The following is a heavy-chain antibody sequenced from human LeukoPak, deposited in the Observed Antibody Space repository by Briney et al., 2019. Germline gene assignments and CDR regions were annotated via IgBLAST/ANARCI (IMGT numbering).Heavy chain of an antibody. CDR3: GKVGIRISLIVVVFTTADDWYFDL. V-gene: IGHV3-23*01. CDR2: ISGSGGST. J-gene: IGHJ2*01. CDR1: GFTFSNYA. D-gene: IGHD3-22*01. Sequence: PGGSLRLSCAASGFTFSNYAMSWVRQPPGKGLEWVSGISGSGGSTYYADFAKGRLTISRDNSKNTLHLQMARLKAAGTALYYYGKVGIRISLIVVVFTTADDWYFDLWGRGTLVTVSS.